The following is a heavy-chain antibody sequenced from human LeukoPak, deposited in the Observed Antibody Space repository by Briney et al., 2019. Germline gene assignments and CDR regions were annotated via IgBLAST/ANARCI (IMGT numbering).Heavy chain of an antibody. CDR1: GFTFSSYA. V-gene: IGHV3-23*01. CDR2: ISGSGGST. Sequence: GGSLRLSCAASGFTFSSYAMSWVRQAPGKGLEWVSAISGSGGSTYYADSVKGRFTISRDNSKNTLYLQMNSLGAEDTAVYYCAKVRKVGATTDYFDYWGQGTLVTVSS. CDR3: AKVRKVGATTDYFDY. J-gene: IGHJ4*02. D-gene: IGHD1-26*01.